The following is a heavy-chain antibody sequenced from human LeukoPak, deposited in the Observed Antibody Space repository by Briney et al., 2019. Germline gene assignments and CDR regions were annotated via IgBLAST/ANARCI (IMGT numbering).Heavy chain of an antibody. V-gene: IGHV4-39*07. CDR3: ARDNVVDATSGIDY. J-gene: IGHJ4*02. CDR2: VSYSGST. D-gene: IGHD2-15*01. CDR1: GGSISSSGYY. Sequence: SETLSLTCNVSGGSISSSGYYWAWIRQPPGKGLEWIGSVSYSGSTYYSPSLKSRITISLDTSKNQFSLKLSSVTAADTAVYYCARDNVVDATSGIDYWGQGTLVTVSS.